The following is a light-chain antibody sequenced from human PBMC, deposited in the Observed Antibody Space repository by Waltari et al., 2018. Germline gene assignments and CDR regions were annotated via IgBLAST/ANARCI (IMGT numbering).Light chain of an antibody. V-gene: IGLV1-47*01. CDR2: RNN. CDR1: RSNIGSNY. J-gene: IGLJ3*02. CDR3: AAWDDSLSGRV. Sequence: QSVLTQPPSASGTPGQRVTISCSGSRSNIGSNYVYWYPQLPGTAPKLLSYRNNQRPSGGPARFLGSKSGTSASLAISGLRSEDEADYYCAAWDDSLSGRVFGGGTKVTVL.